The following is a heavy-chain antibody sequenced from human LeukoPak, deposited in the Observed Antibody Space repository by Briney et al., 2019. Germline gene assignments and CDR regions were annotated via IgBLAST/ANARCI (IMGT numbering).Heavy chain of an antibody. CDR2: IYTSGST. J-gene: IGHJ6*02. Sequence: SETLSLTCTVSGGSISSYYWTWIRQPAGKGLEWIGRIYTSGSTNYNPSLKSRVTMSVDTFNNQFSLNLSSVTAADTAVYYCARQIIAAGKNYYGMDVWGQGTTVTVSS. CDR1: GGSISSYY. D-gene: IGHD6-13*01. V-gene: IGHV4-4*07. CDR3: ARQIIAAGKNYYGMDV.